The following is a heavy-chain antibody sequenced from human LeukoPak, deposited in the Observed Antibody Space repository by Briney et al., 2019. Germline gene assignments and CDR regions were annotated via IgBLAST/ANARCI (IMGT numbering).Heavy chain of an antibody. V-gene: IGHV3-23*01. CDR1: GFTFSSYA. CDR2: ITGSGGST. Sequence: GGSLRLSCAASGFTFSSYAMSWVRQAPGKGLEWVSAITGSGGSTYYADSVKGRFAISRDNSKNTLYLQLSSLRAEDTAVYYCAKALSSGWFGYYYGMDVWGQGTTVTVSS. CDR3: AKALSSGWFGYYYGMDV. D-gene: IGHD6-19*01. J-gene: IGHJ6*02.